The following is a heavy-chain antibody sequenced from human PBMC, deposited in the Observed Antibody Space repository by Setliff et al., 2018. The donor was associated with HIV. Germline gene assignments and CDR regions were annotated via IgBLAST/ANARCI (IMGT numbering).Heavy chain of an antibody. J-gene: IGHJ5*02. CDR1: GASISRSTYS. V-gene: IGHV4-39*01. CDR2: ISYTGST. CDR3: ARFRVERRLSNWFDP. D-gene: IGHD1-1*01. Sequence: SETLSLTCTVSGASISRSTYSWGWIRQPPGKGLEWIGSISYTGSTDYTPSLKSRLTISVDTYKNQFSLKLTSVTAADTALYYCARFRVERRLSNWFDPWGQGTLVTVSS.